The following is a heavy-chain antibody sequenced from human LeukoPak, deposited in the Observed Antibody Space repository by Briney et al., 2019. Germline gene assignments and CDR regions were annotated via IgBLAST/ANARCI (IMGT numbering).Heavy chain of an antibody. CDR2: ISGSGGST. CDR3: AKDPTVTTDSSFDF. V-gene: IGHV3-23*01. J-gene: IGHJ4*02. D-gene: IGHD4-17*01. Sequence: GGSLRLSCAASGFTFSSDAMSWVRQARGKGLEWVSAISGSGGSTYYADSVKGRFTISRDNSKNTLYLQMSSLRAEDTAIYYCAKDPTVTTDSSFDFWGQGTLVTVSS. CDR1: GFTFSSDA.